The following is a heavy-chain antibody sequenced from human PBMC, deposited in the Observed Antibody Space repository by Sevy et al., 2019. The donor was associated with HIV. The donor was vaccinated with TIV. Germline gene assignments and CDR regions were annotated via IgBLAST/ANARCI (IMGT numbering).Heavy chain of an antibody. CDR2: IRSKAGGGTK. D-gene: IGHD2-15*01. V-gene: IGHV3-15*01. Sequence: GGSLRLSCAASGFSFSNAWMSWVRQSPGKGLEWVGRIRSKAGGGTKDYATIVKGKFTISRDDSRDILYLQLNSLETEDTAVYYCTTDHRRDGIGVVPFEYWGQGTLVTVSS. CDR3: TTDHRRDGIGVVPFEY. J-gene: IGHJ4*02. CDR1: GFSFSNAW.